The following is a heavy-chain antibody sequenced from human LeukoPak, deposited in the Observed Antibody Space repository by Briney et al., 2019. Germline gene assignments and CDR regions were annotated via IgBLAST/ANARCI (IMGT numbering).Heavy chain of an antibody. CDR1: GGSISSYY. Sequence: SETLSLTCTVSGGSISSYYWSWIRQPPGKGLEWIGYIYYSGSTNYNPSLKSRVTISVDTSKNQFSLKLSSVTAANTAVYYCARITIFGLIDYWGQEPWSPSPQ. CDR3: ARITIFGLIDY. CDR2: IYYSGST. V-gene: IGHV4-59*08. D-gene: IGHD3-3*01. J-gene: IGHJ4*01.